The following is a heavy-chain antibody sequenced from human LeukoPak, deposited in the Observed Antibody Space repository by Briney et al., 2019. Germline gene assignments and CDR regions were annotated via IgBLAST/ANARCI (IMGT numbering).Heavy chain of an antibody. CDR1: GGSISSYY. J-gene: IGHJ3*02. Sequence: SETLSLTCTVSGGSISSYYWSWIRQPPGKGLEWIGYIYYSGSTYYNPSLKSRVTISVDTSKNQFSLKLSSVTAADTAVYYCARALSHIVVVPAAIRGAFDIWGQGTMVTVSS. CDR2: IYYSGST. V-gene: IGHV4-59*06. CDR3: ARALSHIVVVPAAIRGAFDI. D-gene: IGHD2-2*01.